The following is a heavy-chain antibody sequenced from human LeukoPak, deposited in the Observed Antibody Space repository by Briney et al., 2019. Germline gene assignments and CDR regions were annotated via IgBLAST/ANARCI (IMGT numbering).Heavy chain of an antibody. CDR1: GGSISSGDYY. D-gene: IGHD3-22*01. CDR2: IYYSGST. CDR3: ARVKGSSGYYNAVVSAIDM. J-gene: IGHJ3*02. V-gene: IGHV4-30-4*01. Sequence: SETLSLTCTVSGGSISSGDYYWSWIRQPPGKGLEWIGYIYYSGSTYYNPSLRSRLTISVDTSKNQFSLKLSSVTAADTAVYYCARVKGSSGYYNAVVSAIDMWGQGTMVTVSS.